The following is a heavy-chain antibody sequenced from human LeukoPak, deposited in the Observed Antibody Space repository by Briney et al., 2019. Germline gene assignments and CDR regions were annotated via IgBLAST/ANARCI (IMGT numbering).Heavy chain of an antibody. V-gene: IGHV4-39*07. Sequence: SETLSLTCTVSGGSIRSSYYYWGWIRQPPGKGLEWIGSIYDSGSTNYNPSLKSRVTISVDTSKNQFSLKLSSVTAADTAVYYCARGRSDSSGYYYDYWGQGTLVTVSS. J-gene: IGHJ4*02. CDR2: IYDSGST. CDR1: GGSIRSSYYY. D-gene: IGHD3-22*01. CDR3: ARGRSDSSGYYYDY.